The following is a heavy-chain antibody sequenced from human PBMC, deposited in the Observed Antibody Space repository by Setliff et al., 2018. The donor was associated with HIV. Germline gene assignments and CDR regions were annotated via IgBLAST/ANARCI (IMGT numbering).Heavy chain of an antibody. V-gene: IGHV3-20*04. J-gene: IGHJ4*02. Sequence: AGGSLRLSCAASGFTFDDYGMSWVRQTPRKGLEWVSGINWNGGSTGYADSVKGRFTISRDNGYSSLYRQMNGLRAEDTALYYCARGSKAAAGPPDFWGQGTLVTVSS. CDR2: INWNGGST. D-gene: IGHD6-13*01. CDR3: ARGSKAAAGPPDF. CDR1: GFTFDDYG.